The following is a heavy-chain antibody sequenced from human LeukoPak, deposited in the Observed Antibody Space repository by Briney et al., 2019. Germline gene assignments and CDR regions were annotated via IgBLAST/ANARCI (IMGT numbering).Heavy chain of an antibody. CDR3: AKASWVSSADAVL. D-gene: IGHD3-16*01. Sequence: GGSLRLSFAASGFTFSSYAMSWVRQAPGKGLEWVSAISGSGGSTYYADSVKGRFTLSRDHSRNTVYLQLSNLRVEDTAVYYCAKASWVSSADAVLWGQGTLVTVS. J-gene: IGHJ4*02. V-gene: IGHV3-23*01. CDR1: GFTFSSYA. CDR2: ISGSGGST.